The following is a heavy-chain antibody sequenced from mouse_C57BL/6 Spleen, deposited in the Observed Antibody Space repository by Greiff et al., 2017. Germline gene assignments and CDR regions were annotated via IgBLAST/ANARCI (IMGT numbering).Heavy chain of an antibody. CDR2: IYPSDSET. CDR3: ARSLGTGAWFAY. CDR1: GYTFTSYW. J-gene: IGHJ3*01. V-gene: IGHV1-61*01. Sequence: VQLQQPGAELVRPGSSVKLSCKASGYTFTSYWMDWVKQRPGQGLDWIGNIYPSDSETHYNQKFKDKATLTVDKSSSTAYMQLSSLTSEDSAVYYCARSLGTGAWFAYWGQGTLVTVSA. D-gene: IGHD3-3*01.